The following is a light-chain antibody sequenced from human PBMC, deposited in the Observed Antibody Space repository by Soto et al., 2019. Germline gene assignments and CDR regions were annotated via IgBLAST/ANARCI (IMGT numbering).Light chain of an antibody. J-gene: IGKJ1*01. Sequence: VMTNARATVYVSTAERAPLCCRASQSVRDRYLAGYQQKPGQAPRLLIYGASSRASDIPDRFSGSGSGTDLTLPISSLELAGVPVYYGLPYCGACQFAEGTKVDIK. CDR3: LPYCGACQ. CDR1: QSVRDRY. V-gene: IGKV3-20*01. CDR2: GAS.